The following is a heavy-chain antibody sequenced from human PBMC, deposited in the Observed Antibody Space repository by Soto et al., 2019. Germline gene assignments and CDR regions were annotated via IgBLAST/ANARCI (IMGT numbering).Heavy chain of an antibody. Sequence: KPSETLSLTCTVSGGSISSGYHWAWIRQPPGMRLEWVASIFHTGTTYYNPSLTSRVTISVDTSKNQFSLKLSSVTAADSAVYYCTRDLDIGHRGYGQRNVWGQGKTVTVSS. CDR3: TRDLDIGHRGYGQRNV. V-gene: IGHV4-38-2*02. D-gene: IGHD5-12*01. J-gene: IGHJ6*02. CDR2: IFHTGTT. CDR1: GGSISSGYH.